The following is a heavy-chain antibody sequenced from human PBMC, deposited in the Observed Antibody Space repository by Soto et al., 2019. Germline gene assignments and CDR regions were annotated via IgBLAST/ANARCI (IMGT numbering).Heavy chain of an antibody. D-gene: IGHD3-9*01. CDR3: AREKVRYFDWLSNYGMDV. V-gene: IGHV1-3*01. J-gene: IGHJ6*02. Sequence: WASVKVSCKASGYTFTSYAMHWVRQAPGQRLEWMGWINAGNGNTKYSQKFQGRVTITRDTSASTAYMELSSLRSEDTAVYYCAREKVRYFDWLSNYGMDVWGQGTTVTVS. CDR1: GYTFTSYA. CDR2: INAGNGNT.